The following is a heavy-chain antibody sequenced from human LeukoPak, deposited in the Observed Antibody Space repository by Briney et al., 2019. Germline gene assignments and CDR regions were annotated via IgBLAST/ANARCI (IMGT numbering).Heavy chain of an antibody. J-gene: IGHJ4*02. CDR1: GGSISSGGYY. CDR2: IYYSGST. V-gene: IGHV4-31*03. Sequence: SETLSLTCTVSGGSISSGGYYWSWIRQHPGKGLEWIGYIYYSGSTYYNPSLKSRVTISVDTSKNQFSLKLSSVTAADTAVYYCARAGGFFSPFGYWRQGTLVTVSS. D-gene: IGHD3-16*01. CDR3: ARAGGFFSPFGY.